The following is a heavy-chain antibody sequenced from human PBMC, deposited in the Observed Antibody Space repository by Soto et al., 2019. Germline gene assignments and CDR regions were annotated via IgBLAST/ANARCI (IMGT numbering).Heavy chain of an antibody. Sequence: ASVKVSCKASGYTFTSYYMHWVRQAPGQGLEWMGIINPSGGSTSYAQKFQGRVTMTRDTSTSTVYMELSSLRSEDTAVYYCAGENIAAAGPDVLDFGGKGTMVPVSS. CDR3: AGENIAAAGPDVLDF. J-gene: IGHJ3*01. V-gene: IGHV1-46*01. D-gene: IGHD6-13*01. CDR1: GYTFTSYY. CDR2: INPSGGST.